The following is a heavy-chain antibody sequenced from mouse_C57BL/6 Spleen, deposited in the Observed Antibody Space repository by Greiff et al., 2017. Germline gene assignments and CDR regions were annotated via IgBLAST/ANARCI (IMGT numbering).Heavy chain of an antibody. V-gene: IGHV1-82*01. Sequence: VQLQESGPELVKPGASVKISCKASGYAFSSSWMNWVKQRPGKGLEWIGRIYPGDGDTNYNGKFKGKATLTADKSSSTAYMQLSSLTSEDSAVYFCARNPKNYAMDYWGQGTSVTVSS. CDR2: IYPGDGDT. J-gene: IGHJ4*01. CDR1: GYAFSSSW. CDR3: ARNPKNYAMDY.